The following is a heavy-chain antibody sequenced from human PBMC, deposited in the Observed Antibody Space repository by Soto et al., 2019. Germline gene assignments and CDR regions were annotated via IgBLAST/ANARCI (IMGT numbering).Heavy chain of an antibody. CDR1: GGSISSGGYY. V-gene: IGHV4-31*03. J-gene: IGHJ6*02. CDR3: ASLPVAAKNYYYYGMDV. Sequence: SETLSLTCTVSGGSISSGGYYWSWIRQHPGKGLEWIGYIYYSGSTYYNPSLKSRVTISVDTSKNQFSLKLSSVTAADTAVYYCASLPVAAKNYYYYGMDVWGQGTTVTVSS. D-gene: IGHD2-15*01. CDR2: IYYSGST.